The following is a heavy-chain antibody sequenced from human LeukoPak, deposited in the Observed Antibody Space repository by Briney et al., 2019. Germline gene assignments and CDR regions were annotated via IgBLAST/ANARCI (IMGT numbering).Heavy chain of an antibody. Sequence: SQTLSLTCTVSSGSISSGDYSWSWIRQPPGKGLEWIGYMYYSGSTYYNPSLKSRVTISVDTSKNQFSLKLSSVTAADTAVYYCARPYYYDSRIDPWGQGTLVTVSS. V-gene: IGHV4-30-4*01. CDR3: ARPYYYDSRIDP. D-gene: IGHD3-22*01. J-gene: IGHJ5*02. CDR2: MYYSGST. CDR1: SGSISSGDYS.